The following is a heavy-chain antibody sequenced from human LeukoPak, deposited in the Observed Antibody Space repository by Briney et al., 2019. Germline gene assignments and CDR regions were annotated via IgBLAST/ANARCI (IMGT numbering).Heavy chain of an antibody. V-gene: IGHV3-66*01. D-gene: IGHD5-18*01. Sequence: GGSLRLSCAASGFTVSYNYMTWVRQAPGKGLEWVSIMYSGGSTYYADSVEGRFTISRDNSKNTLYLQMNSLRAEDTAVYYCARDLAGYSYGNNYYYGMDVWGQGTTVTVS. J-gene: IGHJ6*02. CDR2: MYSGGST. CDR1: GFTVSYNY. CDR3: ARDLAGYSYGNNYYYGMDV.